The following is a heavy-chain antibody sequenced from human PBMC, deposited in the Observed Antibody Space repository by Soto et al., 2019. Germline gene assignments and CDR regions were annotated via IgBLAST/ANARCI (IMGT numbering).Heavy chain of an antibody. CDR3: ASSGMDLQYYYYGMDV. J-gene: IGHJ6*02. D-gene: IGHD2-8*01. CDR1: GFTFSSYA. CDR2: ISYDGSNK. Sequence: GGSLRLSCAASGFTFSSYAMHWVRQAPGKGLEWVAVISYDGSNKYYADSVKGRFTISRDNSKNTLYLQMNSLRAEDTAVYYCASSGMDLQYYYYGMDVWGQGTTVTVSS. V-gene: IGHV3-30-3*01.